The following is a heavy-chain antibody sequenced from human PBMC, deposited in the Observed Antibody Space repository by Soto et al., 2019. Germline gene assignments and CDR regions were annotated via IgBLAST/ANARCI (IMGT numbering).Heavy chain of an antibody. V-gene: IGHV1-69*14. J-gene: IGHJ3*02. Sequence: QVQLVQSGAEVKKPGSSVKVSCKASGGTLSSYAISWVRQAPGQGLEWMGGIITIFGTANYEQKFQDRVTISADKSTSTAYRELSSLSSEDTAVYYCAIGTQLWLMAFDIWVQGTMVTVSS. D-gene: IGHD5-18*01. CDR3: AIGTQLWLMAFDI. CDR2: IITIFGTA. CDR1: GGTLSSYA.